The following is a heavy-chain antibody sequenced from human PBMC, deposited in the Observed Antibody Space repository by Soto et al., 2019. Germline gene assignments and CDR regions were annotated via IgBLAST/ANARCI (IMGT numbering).Heavy chain of an antibody. CDR1: GGSISSGRYY. D-gene: IGHD2-2*01. J-gene: IGHJ5*02. Sequence: SETLSLTCTVSGGSISSGRYYWSWIRQYPGEALEWIGNIYYSGSTNYNPSLKSRVTISVDTSKNQFSLKLSSVTAADTAVYYCARHHASWGQGTLVTVSS. CDR3: ARHHAS. V-gene: IGHV4-61*01. CDR2: IYYSGST.